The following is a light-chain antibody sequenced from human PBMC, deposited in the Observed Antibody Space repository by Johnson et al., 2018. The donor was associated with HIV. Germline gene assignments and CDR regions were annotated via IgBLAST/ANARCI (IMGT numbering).Light chain of an antibody. CDR2: DND. J-gene: IGLJ1*01. Sequence: QSVLTQPPSVSAAPGQNITISCSGNSSNIGNNYISWYQQLPGTAPKILIYDNDQRPLGIPDRFSASKSATSATLNITGLQPGDEADYYCGTWAGSLTTGAVFGTGTKVTVL. V-gene: IGLV1-51*01. CDR1: SSNIGNNY. CDR3: GTWAGSLTTGAV.